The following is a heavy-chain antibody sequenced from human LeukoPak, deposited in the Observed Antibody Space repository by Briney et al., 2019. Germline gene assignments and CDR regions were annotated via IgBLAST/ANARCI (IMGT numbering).Heavy chain of an antibody. J-gene: IGHJ4*02. V-gene: IGHV3-30*18. Sequence: GRSLRLSCAASGFTFSSYGMHWVRQAPGKGLEWVAVISYDGSNKYYADSVKGRFTISRDNSKNTLYLQMNSLRAEDTAVYYCAKEGSSSWYFDYWGQGALVTVSS. CDR1: GFTFSSYG. CDR2: ISYDGSNK. D-gene: IGHD6-13*01. CDR3: AKEGSSSWYFDY.